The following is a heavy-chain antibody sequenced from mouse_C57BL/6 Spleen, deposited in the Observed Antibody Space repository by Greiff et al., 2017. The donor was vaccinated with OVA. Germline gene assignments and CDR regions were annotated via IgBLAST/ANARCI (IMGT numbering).Heavy chain of an antibody. CDR3: ARHEVTTGDWFAY. D-gene: IGHD2-2*01. V-gene: IGHV5-6*01. CDR1: GFTFRSYG. CDR2: ISSGGSYT. Sequence: DVHLVASGGDLVKPGGSLKLSCAASGFTFRSYGMSWVRQTPDKRLEWVATISSGGSYTYYPDSVKGRFTISRDNAKNTLYLQMSSLKSEDTAMYYCARHEVTTGDWFAYWGQGTLVTVSA. J-gene: IGHJ3*01.